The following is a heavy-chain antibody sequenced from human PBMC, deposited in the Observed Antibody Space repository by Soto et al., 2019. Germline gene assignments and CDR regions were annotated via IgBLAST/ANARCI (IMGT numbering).Heavy chain of an antibody. D-gene: IGHD1-26*01. V-gene: IGHV1-24*01. CDR1: GYTLTELS. CDR2: FDPEDGET. CDR3: ATEGALLGGMDX. J-gene: IGHJ6*02. Sequence: ASLKVSCKVSGYTLTELSMHWVRQAPGKGLEWMGGFDPEDGETIYAQKFQGRVTMTEDTSTDTAYMELSSLRSEDTAVYYCATEGALLGGMDXWGQGTTVTVS.